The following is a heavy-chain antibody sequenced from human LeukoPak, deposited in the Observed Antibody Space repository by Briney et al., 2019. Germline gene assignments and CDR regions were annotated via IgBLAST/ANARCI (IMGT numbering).Heavy chain of an antibody. CDR1: GFTFSSYG. Sequence: GGSLRLSCAASGFTFSSYGMHWVRQAPGKGLEWVAFIQYDGSNKYYADSVKGRFTIYIDNSKNTLYLQMNSLRADDTAVYYCASGSVDRGDFDYWGQGTLVTVSS. CDR2: IQYDGSNK. CDR3: ASGSVDRGDFDY. J-gene: IGHJ4*02. D-gene: IGHD5-12*01. V-gene: IGHV3-30*02.